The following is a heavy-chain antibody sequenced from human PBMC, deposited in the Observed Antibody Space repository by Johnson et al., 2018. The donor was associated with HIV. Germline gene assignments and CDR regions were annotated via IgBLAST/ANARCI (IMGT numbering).Heavy chain of an antibody. J-gene: IGHJ3*02. CDR2: LTWNSGRK. D-gene: IGHD2-21*01. CDR1: GFSFDDYA. V-gene: IGHV3-9*01. Sequence: LVESGGRLLQPGRSLRLSCAASGFSFDDYAMHWVRQVPGKGLEWVAGLTWNSGRKGDADSVKGRFTISRDNAKNSLYLQMNSLKPEDTALYYCTKGIVVGTPHDAFDIWGQGTMVTVSS. CDR3: TKGIVVGTPHDAFDI.